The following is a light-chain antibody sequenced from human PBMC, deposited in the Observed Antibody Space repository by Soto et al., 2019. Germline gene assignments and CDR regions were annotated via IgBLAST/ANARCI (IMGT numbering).Light chain of an antibody. V-gene: IGLV1-40*01. CDR2: GNS. J-gene: IGLJ3*02. CDR3: QTYDSSLSAYV. CDR1: SSNIGATYD. Sequence: QSVLTQPPSVSGAPGQRVTISCTGSSSNIGATYDVQWYQQLPGTAPKLLIYGNSNRPSGVPDRFSGSKSGTSASLAITGLQAEDEGDYYCQTYDSSLSAYVFGGGTKVTVL.